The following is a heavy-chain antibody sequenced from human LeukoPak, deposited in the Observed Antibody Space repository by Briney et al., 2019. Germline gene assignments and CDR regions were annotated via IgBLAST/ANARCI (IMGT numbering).Heavy chain of an antibody. CDR2: ISGRGGST. Sequence: GGSLRLSCAASGFTFSSYAMSWVRQAPGKGLEWVSAISGRGGSTYYADSVKGRFTISRDNSKNTLYLQMNSLRAEDTAVYYCARDQDIVVVVAATPTYFDYWGQGTLVTVSS. D-gene: IGHD2-15*01. V-gene: IGHV3-23*01. CDR1: GFTFSSYA. CDR3: ARDQDIVVVVAATPTYFDY. J-gene: IGHJ4*02.